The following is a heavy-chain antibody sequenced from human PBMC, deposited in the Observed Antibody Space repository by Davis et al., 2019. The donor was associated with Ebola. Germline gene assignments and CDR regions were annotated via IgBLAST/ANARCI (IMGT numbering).Heavy chain of an antibody. CDR1: GGSLSGYY. Sequence: MPSETLSLTCAVYGGSLSGYYWSWIRQPPGKGLEWIGEINYSGSSKYNPSLKSRVTMSADTSKNQFSLKLSSVTAADTAVYYCARSITMVRGVVPWFDPWGQGTLVTVSS. CDR2: INYSGSS. CDR3: ARSITMVRGVVPWFDP. J-gene: IGHJ5*02. V-gene: IGHV4-34*01. D-gene: IGHD3-10*01.